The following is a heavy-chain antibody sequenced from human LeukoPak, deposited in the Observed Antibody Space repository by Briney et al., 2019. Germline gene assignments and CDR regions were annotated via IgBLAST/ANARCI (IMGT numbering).Heavy chain of an antibody. CDR3: ARDGDGHYFDY. CDR1: GFTFSNYW. CDR2: IKQTGSEK. V-gene: IGHV3-7*04. Sequence: PGGSLRLSCAASGFTFSNYWMSWVRQAPGKGLEWVANIKQTGSEKYYVDSVKGRFTISRDNAKNSLYLQMNSLRAEDTAVYYCARDGDGHYFDYWGQGTLVTVSS. J-gene: IGHJ4*02. D-gene: IGHD4-17*01.